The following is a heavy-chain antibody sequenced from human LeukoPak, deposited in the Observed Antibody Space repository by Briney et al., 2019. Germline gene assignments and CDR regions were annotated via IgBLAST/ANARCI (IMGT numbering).Heavy chain of an antibody. D-gene: IGHD4-17*01. CDR3: AREEKRGYGDYYYYYYMDV. Sequence: GASVTVSCKASGGTFSSYAISWVRQAPGQGLEWMGWISAYNGNTNYAQKLQGRVTMTTDTSTSTAYMELRSLRSDDTAVYYCAREEKRGYGDYYYYYYMDVWGKGTTVTVSS. V-gene: IGHV1-18*01. J-gene: IGHJ6*03. CDR1: GGTFSSYA. CDR2: ISAYNGNT.